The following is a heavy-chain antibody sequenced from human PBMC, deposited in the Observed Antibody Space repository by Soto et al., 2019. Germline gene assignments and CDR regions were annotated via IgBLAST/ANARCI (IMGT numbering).Heavy chain of an antibody. D-gene: IGHD4-17*01. CDR1: GYTFTSYA. CDR3: AREAYGKLSAFDI. J-gene: IGHJ3*02. V-gene: IGHV1-3*01. CDR2: INAGNGNT. Sequence: ASVKASCKASGYTFTSYAMHWVRQAPGQRLEWMGWINAGNGNTKYSQKFQGRVTITRDTSASTAYMELSSLRSEDTAVYYCAREAYGKLSAFDIWGQGTMVTVSS.